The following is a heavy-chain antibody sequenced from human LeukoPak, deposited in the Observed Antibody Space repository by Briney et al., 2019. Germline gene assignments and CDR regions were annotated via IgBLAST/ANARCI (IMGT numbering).Heavy chain of an antibody. CDR2: ISGSGGST. J-gene: IGHJ4*02. V-gene: IGHV3-23*01. Sequence: GGSLRLSCAASGFTFSSYAMSWVRQAPGKGLEGVSAISGSGGSTYYADSVKGRFTISRDNSKNTLYLQMNSLRAEDTAVYYCAKGLEIVGAFDFDYWGQGTLVTVSS. CDR1: GFTFSSYA. CDR3: AKGLEIVGAFDFDY. D-gene: IGHD1-26*01.